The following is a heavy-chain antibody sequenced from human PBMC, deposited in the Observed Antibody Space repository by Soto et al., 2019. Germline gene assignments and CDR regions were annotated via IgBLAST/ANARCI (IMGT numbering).Heavy chain of an antibody. CDR1: GGSISSYY. Sequence: SETLSLTCTVSGGSISSYYWSWIRQPPGKGLEWIGYIYYSGSTNYNPSLKSRVTISVDTSKNQFSLKLSSVTAADTAVYYCARLIPDFWSGYTHYYFDYWGQGTLVTVSS. J-gene: IGHJ4*02. CDR2: IYYSGST. V-gene: IGHV4-59*08. D-gene: IGHD3-3*01. CDR3: ARLIPDFWSGYTHYYFDY.